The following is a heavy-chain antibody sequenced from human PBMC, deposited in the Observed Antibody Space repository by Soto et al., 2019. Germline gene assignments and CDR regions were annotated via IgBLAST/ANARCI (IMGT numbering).Heavy chain of an antibody. CDR3: ARGGLFPEY. V-gene: IGHV4-30-2*01. Sequence: SETLSLTGDVSDSSISSGGYSWNWIRKQPGKGLQGMGHLCKSGSTYCNRTFQSRVTKSVDRSKNQFSLKLSSMSAADLAGYDRARGGLFPEYWGKGTLVIVSP. CDR1: DSSISSGGYS. D-gene: IGHD3-10*02. J-gene: IGHJ4*02. CDR2: LCKSGST.